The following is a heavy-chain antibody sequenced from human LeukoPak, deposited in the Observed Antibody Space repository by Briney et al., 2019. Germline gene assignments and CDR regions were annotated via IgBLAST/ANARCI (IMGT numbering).Heavy chain of an antibody. V-gene: IGHV3-23*01. CDR1: GFSFRDYP. Sequence: GGSLRLSCEAAGFSFRDYPMGWVRRASGKRLEWVSGISAGADVIFYADPVKGRFTISRDNSKNTLYLQMISLRAEDTAVYYCAKDSCSGGSCYPGYFDYWGQGTLVTVSS. CDR2: ISAGADVI. CDR3: AKDSCSGGSCYPGYFDY. D-gene: IGHD2-15*01. J-gene: IGHJ4*02.